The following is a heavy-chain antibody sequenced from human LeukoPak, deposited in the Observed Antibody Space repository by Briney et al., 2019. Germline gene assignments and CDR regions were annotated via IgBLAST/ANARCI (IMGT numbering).Heavy chain of an antibody. CDR3: ARVDSSGWYWYSFDD. CDR2: INSDGSWT. CDR1: GNYW. J-gene: IGHJ4*02. D-gene: IGHD6-19*01. Sequence: PGGSPRLSCAASGNYWMHWVRQVPGKGLVWVSHINSDGSWTSYADSVKGRFTISRDNSKSTLYLQMNSLRAEDTAIYYCARVDSSGWYWYSFDDWGQGTLVTVSS. V-gene: IGHV3-74*01.